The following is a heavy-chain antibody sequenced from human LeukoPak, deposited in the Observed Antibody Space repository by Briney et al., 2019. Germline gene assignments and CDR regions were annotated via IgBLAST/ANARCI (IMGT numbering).Heavy chain of an antibody. Sequence: PGGSLRLSCAASGFTFSSYAMHWVRQAPGKGLEYVSAISSNGDSTFYANSVKGRFTISRDNSKNTLYLQMGSLRAEDMAVYYCARRGYTYAYDYWGQGTLVSVSS. D-gene: IGHD5-18*01. CDR3: ARRGYTYAYDY. J-gene: IGHJ4*02. V-gene: IGHV3-64*01. CDR2: ISSNGDST. CDR1: GFTFSSYA.